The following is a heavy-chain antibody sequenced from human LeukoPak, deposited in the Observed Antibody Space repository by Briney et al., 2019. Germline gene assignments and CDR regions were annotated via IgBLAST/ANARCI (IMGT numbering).Heavy chain of an antibody. V-gene: IGHV3-30-3*01. CDR1: GGIFSSYA. J-gene: IGHJ4*02. CDR3: ARDSAWNFDY. Sequence: SCKASGGIFSSYAMHWVRQAPGKGLEWVAVISYDGSNKYYADSVKGRFTISRDNSKNTLYLQMNSLRAEDTAVYYCARDSAWNFDYWGQGTLVTVSS. CDR2: ISYDGSNK. D-gene: IGHD1-1*01.